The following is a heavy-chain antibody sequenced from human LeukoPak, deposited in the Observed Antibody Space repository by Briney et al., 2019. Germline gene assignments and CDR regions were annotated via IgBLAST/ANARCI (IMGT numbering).Heavy chain of an antibody. CDR1: GYTFTGYY. V-gene: IGHV1-2*02. D-gene: IGHD5-18*01. J-gene: IGHJ4*02. CDR3: ARGVYTYGREASDY. CDR2: INPNSGGT. Sequence: GASVKVSCKASGYTFTGYYMHWVRQAPGQGLEWMGWINPNSGGTNYAQKFQGRVTVTRDTSNTTVYMELSRLTSDDTAVYYCARGVYTYGREASDYWGQGTLVTVSS.